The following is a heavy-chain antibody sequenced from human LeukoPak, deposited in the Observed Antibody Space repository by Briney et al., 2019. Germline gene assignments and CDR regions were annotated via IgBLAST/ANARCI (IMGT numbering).Heavy chain of an antibody. J-gene: IGHJ4*02. Sequence: TGGSLRLSCAASGFTFSSYWVSWVRQAPGKGLEWVANIKQDGSEKYYVDSVKRRFTISRDNAKNSLYLQMNSLRAEDKAVYYCARIGLGYYYFDYWGQGTLVTVSS. CDR2: IKQDGSEK. CDR3: ARIGLGYYYFDY. CDR1: GFTFSSYW. D-gene: IGHD1-26*01. V-gene: IGHV3-7*01.